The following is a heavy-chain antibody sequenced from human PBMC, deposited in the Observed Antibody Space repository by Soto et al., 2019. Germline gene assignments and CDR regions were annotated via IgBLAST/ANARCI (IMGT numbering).Heavy chain of an antibody. CDR1: GFTFSSYA. CDR3: AKVPGATIIHYYYGMDV. Sequence: GGSLRLSCAASGFTFSSYAMSWVRQAPGKGLEWVSAISGSGGSTYYADSVKGRFTISRDNSKNTLYLQMNSLRAEDTAVYYCAKVPGATIIHYYYGMDVWGQGTTVTVSS. J-gene: IGHJ6*02. CDR2: ISGSGGST. D-gene: IGHD1-26*01. V-gene: IGHV3-23*01.